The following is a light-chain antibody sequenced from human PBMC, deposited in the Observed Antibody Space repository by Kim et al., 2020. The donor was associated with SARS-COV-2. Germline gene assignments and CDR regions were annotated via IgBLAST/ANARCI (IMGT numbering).Light chain of an antibody. CDR1: ESRTGK. Sequence: PGEMATLTCGASESRTGKLAWYQQKPGQPPRLLMYATTTRATGVPARFSGSGSGTEFTLTITSLQSEDSALYHCQQYNDWPPITFGQGTRLEIK. J-gene: IGKJ5*01. CDR3: QQYNDWPPIT. V-gene: IGKV3-15*01. CDR2: ATT.